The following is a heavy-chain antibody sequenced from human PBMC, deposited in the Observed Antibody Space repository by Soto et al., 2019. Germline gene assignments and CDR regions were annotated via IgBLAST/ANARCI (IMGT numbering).Heavy chain of an antibody. CDR1: GDSVSSNSAA. J-gene: IGHJ6*02. CDR2: TYYRSKWYN. D-gene: IGHD2-21*02. V-gene: IGHV6-1*01. CDR3: AKDGPATARKGYYYYYGMDV. Sequence: PSQTLSLTCAISGDSVSSNSAAWNWIRQSPSRGLEWLGRTYYRSKWYNDYAVSVKSRITINPDTSKNQFSLQLNSVTPEDTAVYYCAKDGPATARKGYYYYYGMDVWGQGTTVTVSS.